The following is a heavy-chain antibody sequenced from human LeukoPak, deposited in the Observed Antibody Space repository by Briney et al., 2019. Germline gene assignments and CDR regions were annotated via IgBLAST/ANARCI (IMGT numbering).Heavy chain of an antibody. V-gene: IGHV3-33*01. J-gene: IGHJ1*01. CDR2: IWYDGSNK. CDR3: ARDIALSGYFQD. Sequence: GGSLRLSCAASGFTFSSYGMHWVRQAPGKGLEWVAVIWYDGSNKYYGDSAKGRFTISRDNPKNTLYLQMNSLRAEDTAVYYCARDIALSGYFQDWGQGTLVTVSS. CDR1: GFTFSSYG. D-gene: IGHD2-21*01.